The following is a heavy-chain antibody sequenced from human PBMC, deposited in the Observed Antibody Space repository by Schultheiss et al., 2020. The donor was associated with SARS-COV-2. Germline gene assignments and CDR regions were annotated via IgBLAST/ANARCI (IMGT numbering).Heavy chain of an antibody. V-gene: IGHV3-23*01. CDR1: GFTFSDYY. Sequence: GESLKISCAASGFTFSDYYMSWIRQAPGKGLEWVSAIRGSGGSTYYADSVKGRFTISRDNSKNTLYLQMSSLRAEDTAVYYCAKDQNMVATSPFDYWGQGTLVTVSS. J-gene: IGHJ4*02. D-gene: IGHD5-12*01. CDR2: IRGSGGST. CDR3: AKDQNMVATSPFDY.